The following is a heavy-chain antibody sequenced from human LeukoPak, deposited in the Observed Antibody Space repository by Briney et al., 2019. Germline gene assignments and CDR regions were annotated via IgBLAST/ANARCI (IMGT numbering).Heavy chain of an antibody. CDR1: GGSFSGYY. CDR2: INHSGST. CDR3: ARASNPTYYDFWSGYYGY. D-gene: IGHD3-3*01. V-gene: IGHV4-34*01. J-gene: IGHJ4*02. Sequence: PSETLSLTCAVYGGSFSGYYWSWSRQPPGKGLEWIGEINHSGSTNYNPSLKSRVTISVDTSKNQFSLKLSSVTAADTAVYYCARASNPTYYDFWSGYYGYWGQGTLVTVSS.